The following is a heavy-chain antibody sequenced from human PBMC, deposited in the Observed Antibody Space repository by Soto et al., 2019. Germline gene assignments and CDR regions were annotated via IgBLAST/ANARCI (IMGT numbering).Heavy chain of an antibody. CDR3: ARAYYDSSGYYGYFDY. CDR2: MNPNSANT. Sequence: ASVKVSCKASGYTFSSYDINWVRQATGQGLEWMGWMNPNSANTGYAQKLQGRVTMTTDTSTSTAYMELRSLRSDDTAVYYCARAYYDSSGYYGYFDYWGQGTLVTVSS. D-gene: IGHD3-22*01. J-gene: IGHJ4*02. V-gene: IGHV1-8*01. CDR1: GYTFSSYD.